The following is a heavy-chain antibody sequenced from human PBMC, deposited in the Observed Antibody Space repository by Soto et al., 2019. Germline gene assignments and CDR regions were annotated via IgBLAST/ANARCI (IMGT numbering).Heavy chain of an antibody. V-gene: IGHV2-5*01. Sequence: GLTLANRTHRLALTCTFAGCLRTTYVVGLGWIRQPAGKALERLALIFWHDDERYTPSLKSRLTITKDTTKNQVVFKMTNIDPVDTATYFCVHPGYSSDPFAYWGRGTLVTV. J-gene: IGHJ4*02. CDR1: GCLRTTYVVG. D-gene: IGHD4-4*01. CDR3: VHPGYSSDPFAY. CDR2: IFWHDDE.